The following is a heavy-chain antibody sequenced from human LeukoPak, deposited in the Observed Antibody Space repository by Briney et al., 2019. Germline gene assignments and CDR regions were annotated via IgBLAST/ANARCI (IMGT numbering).Heavy chain of an antibody. CDR2: VDPSDSYT. D-gene: IGHD3-10*01. CDR3: ARQGASGTYSYYYSMDV. Sequence: GESLKISCRGSGYSFSTYWISWVRKTPGKGLEWMGRVDPSDSYTNYSPSFRSHVTISVDKSISTAYLQWSSLQASDTAMYYCARQGASGTYSYYYSMDVWGRGTTVTVSS. V-gene: IGHV5-10-1*01. J-gene: IGHJ6*02. CDR1: GYSFSTYW.